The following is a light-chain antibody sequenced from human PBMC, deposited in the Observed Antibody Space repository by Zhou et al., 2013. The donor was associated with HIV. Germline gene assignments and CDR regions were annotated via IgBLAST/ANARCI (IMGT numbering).Light chain of an antibody. Sequence: DIQMTQSPSTLSASVGDRVTITCRASQTIDSWLAWYQQKPGEAPRLLIYTASDLETGVPSRFSGSGSGTDFTLTISRLQPEDFAVYYCQQYGSSPLFGQGTKVAI. J-gene: IGKJ1*01. CDR3: QQYGSSPL. V-gene: IGKV1-5*03. CDR1: QTIDSW. CDR2: TAS.